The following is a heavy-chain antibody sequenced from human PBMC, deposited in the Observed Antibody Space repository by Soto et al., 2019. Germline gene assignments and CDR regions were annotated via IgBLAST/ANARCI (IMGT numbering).Heavy chain of an antibody. Sequence: QVQLVQSGAEVKKPGSSVKVSCKASGGTFSSYTITWVRQAPGQGLEWMGGIIPLFGTANYAQKFQGRLTITAGQPPSTAYLERASRSSADAAIDDRARAVRVPGGGDAGGQGPTDTV. D-gene: IGHD3-10*01. CDR2: IIPLFGTA. CDR1: GGTFSSYT. V-gene: IGHV1-69*01. J-gene: IGHJ6*01. CDR3: ARAVRVPGGGDA.